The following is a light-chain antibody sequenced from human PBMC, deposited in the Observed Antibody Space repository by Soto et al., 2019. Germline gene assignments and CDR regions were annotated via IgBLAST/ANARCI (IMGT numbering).Light chain of an antibody. Sequence: EIVMTQSPATLSVSPGETATLSCRASQSVSYNLAWYQQKPGQGPRILIYGAFIRATGIPARFSGSGSGTDFTLTISSLQSEDFAVYYCHQYKNWPPLTFGGGTKVEIK. V-gene: IGKV3-15*01. CDR2: GAF. J-gene: IGKJ4*01. CDR1: QSVSYN. CDR3: HQYKNWPPLT.